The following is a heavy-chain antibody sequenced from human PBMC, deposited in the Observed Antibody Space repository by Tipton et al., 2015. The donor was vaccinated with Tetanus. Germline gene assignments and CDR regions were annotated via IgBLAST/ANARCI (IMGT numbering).Heavy chain of an antibody. CDR1: GITLSSYV. CDR2: IYSGGTYT. CDR3: ATGVGYYYDS. D-gene: IGHD1-26*01. J-gene: IGHJ4*02. Sequence: GSLRLSCAASGITLSSYVMSWVRQAPGKGLEWVSVIYSGGTYTNYADSVKGRFIVSRDDSKNTLYPQMSSLRPDDTAVYYCATGVGYYYDSWGQGTLVTVSS. V-gene: IGHV3-23*03.